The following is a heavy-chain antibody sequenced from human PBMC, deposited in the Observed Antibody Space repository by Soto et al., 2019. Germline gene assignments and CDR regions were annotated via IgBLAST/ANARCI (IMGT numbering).Heavy chain of an antibody. Sequence: GGSLRLSCAASGFTFSSYAMHWVRQAPGKGLEWVAVISYDGSNKYYADSVKGRFTISRDNSKNTLYLQMNSLRAEDTAVYYCARDLAITGTTWYYYGMDVWGQGTTVTVSS. CDR3: ARDLAITGTTWYYYGMDV. CDR1: GFTFSSYA. J-gene: IGHJ6*02. CDR2: ISYDGSNK. D-gene: IGHD1-20*01. V-gene: IGHV3-30-3*01.